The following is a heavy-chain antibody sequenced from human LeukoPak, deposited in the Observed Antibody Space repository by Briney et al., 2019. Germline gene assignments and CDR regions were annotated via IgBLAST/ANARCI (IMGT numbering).Heavy chain of an antibody. V-gene: IGHV1-69*04. CDR2: IIPILGIA. CDR3: ASALPGIAAAGSRANFDY. CDR1: GGTFSSYA. Sequence: GSSVKASCKASGGTFSSYAISWVRQAPGQGLEWMGRIIPILGIANYAQKFQGRVTITADKSTSTAYMELSSLRSEDTAVYYCASALPGIAAAGSRANFDYWGQGTLVTVSS. D-gene: IGHD6-13*01. J-gene: IGHJ4*02.